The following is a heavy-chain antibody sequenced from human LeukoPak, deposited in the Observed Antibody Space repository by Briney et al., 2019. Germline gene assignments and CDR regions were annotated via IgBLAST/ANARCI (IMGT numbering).Heavy chain of an antibody. CDR3: ARVGGYSHAFDI. CDR2: INWNGGST. V-gene: IGHV3-20*04. D-gene: IGHD5-18*01. Sequence: GGSLRLSCAASGFTFDDYGMSWVRQAPGKGLEWVSGINWNGGSTGYADSVKGRFTISRDNSKNTLYLQMNSLRAEDTAVYYCARVGGYSHAFDIWGQGTMVTVSS. CDR1: GFTFDDYG. J-gene: IGHJ3*02.